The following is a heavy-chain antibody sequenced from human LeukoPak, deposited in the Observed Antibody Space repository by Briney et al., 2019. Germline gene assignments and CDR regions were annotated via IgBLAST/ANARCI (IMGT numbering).Heavy chain of an antibody. J-gene: IGHJ4*02. D-gene: IGHD5-18*01. Sequence: GGSLRLSCAAAGFTFSSYEMNWVRQAPGKGLEWVSYISSSGSTIYYADSVKGRFTISRDNAKNSPYLQMNSLRAEDTAVYYCARVVGYSYGPFDYWGQGTLVTVSS. V-gene: IGHV3-48*03. CDR3: ARVVGYSYGPFDY. CDR2: ISSSGSTI. CDR1: GFTFSSYE.